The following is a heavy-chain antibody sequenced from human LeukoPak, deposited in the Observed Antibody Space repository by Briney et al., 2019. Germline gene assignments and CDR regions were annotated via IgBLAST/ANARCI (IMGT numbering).Heavy chain of an antibody. CDR3: ARRNSCSGGNCYPPDY. CDR2: ISAYNVNT. D-gene: IGHD2-15*01. V-gene: IGHV1-18*01. CDR1: GYIFTRFG. J-gene: IGHJ4*02. Sequence: ASVKVSCKASGYIFTRFGISWVRQAPGQGLEWMGWISAYNVNTNYAQKLQGRVTMTTDTSTSTAYMQLTSLTSDDTAVYYCARRNSCSGGNCYPPDYWGQGTLVTVSS.